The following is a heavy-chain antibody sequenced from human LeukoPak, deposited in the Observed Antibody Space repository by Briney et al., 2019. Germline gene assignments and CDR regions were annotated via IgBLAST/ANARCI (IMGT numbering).Heavy chain of an antibody. CDR3: ARGHQPPYYGMDV. CDR2: IIPILGIA. V-gene: IGHV1-69*02. CDR1: GGTFSSYT. J-gene: IGHJ6*02. Sequence: SVNVSCKSSGGTFSSYTISWVRQAPGQGLEWMGRIIPILGIANYAQKFQGRVTITADKSTNTAYMELSSQRSEDTAVFYCARGHQPPYYGMDVWGQGTTVTVSS.